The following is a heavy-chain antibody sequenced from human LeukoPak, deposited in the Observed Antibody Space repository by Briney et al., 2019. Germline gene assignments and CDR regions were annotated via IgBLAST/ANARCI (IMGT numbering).Heavy chain of an antibody. Sequence: GGSLRLSCAASGFTFSSYGMSWVRQAPGKGLEWVSAISGSGGSTYYADSVKGRFTISRDNSKNTLYLQMNSLRAEDTAVYYCASGSSWFNFDYWGQGTLVTVSS. CDR1: GFTFSSYG. CDR2: ISGSGGST. J-gene: IGHJ4*02. V-gene: IGHV3-23*01. CDR3: ASGSSWFNFDY. D-gene: IGHD6-13*01.